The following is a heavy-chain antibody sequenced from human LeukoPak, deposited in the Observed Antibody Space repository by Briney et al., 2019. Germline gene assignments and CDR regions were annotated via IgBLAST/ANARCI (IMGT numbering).Heavy chain of an antibody. D-gene: IGHD6-13*01. CDR2: IKQNSGEK. CDR1: GFSFSSYW. CDR3: AKGTNIAAGIFDC. J-gene: IGHJ4*02. V-gene: IGHV3-7*04. Sequence: GGSVRLSCAASGFSFSSYWLSWVRQAPGKGLEWVANIKQNSGEKNYVDSVKGRLTISRDKAKNTLYLQMNSLRADDTAVYYCAKGTNIAAGIFDCWGQGTLVTVSS.